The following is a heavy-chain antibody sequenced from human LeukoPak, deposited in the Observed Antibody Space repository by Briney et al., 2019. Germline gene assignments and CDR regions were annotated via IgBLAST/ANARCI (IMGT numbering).Heavy chain of an antibody. Sequence: SVKVSCKASGGTFSSYAISWVRQAPGQGLEWMGRIIPILGTANYAQKFQGRVTITTDESTSTAYMELSSLRSEDTAVYYCARVSGSYSGAFDIWGQGTMVTVSS. D-gene: IGHD1-26*01. CDR3: ARVSGSYSGAFDI. CDR1: GGTFSSYA. J-gene: IGHJ3*02. CDR2: IIPILGTA. V-gene: IGHV1-69*05.